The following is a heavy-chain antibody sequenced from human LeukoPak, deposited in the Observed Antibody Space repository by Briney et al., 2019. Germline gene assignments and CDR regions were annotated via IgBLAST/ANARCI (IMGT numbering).Heavy chain of an antibody. Sequence: SETLSLTCTVSGYSIRSGYFWGWGRQPPGKGLEGVGSMYHGGNPNYNPSLKRRVNISLDTSKNQVSLNLRSVTAADTAVYYCARGRRYDFEILDYWGQGTLVTVSS. J-gene: IGHJ4*02. V-gene: IGHV4-38-2*02. CDR3: ARGRRYDFEILDY. CDR1: GYSIRSGYF. D-gene: IGHD3-3*01. CDR2: MYHGGNP.